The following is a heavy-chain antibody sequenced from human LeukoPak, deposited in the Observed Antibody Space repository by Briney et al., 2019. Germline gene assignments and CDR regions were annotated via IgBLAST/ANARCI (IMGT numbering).Heavy chain of an antibody. J-gene: IGHJ4*02. V-gene: IGHV5-51*01. CDR1: GYRFTSYW. D-gene: IGHD3-22*01. CDR3: ARGPYYYDSSGYRD. CDR2: IYPGDSDT. Sequence: GGSLKISCKGSGYRFTSYWIVWVRPMPGKGLEWMGIIYPGDSDTRYSPSFQGQVTISADQSISTAYLQWSSLKASDTAMYYCARGPYYYDSSGYRDWGQGTLVTVSS.